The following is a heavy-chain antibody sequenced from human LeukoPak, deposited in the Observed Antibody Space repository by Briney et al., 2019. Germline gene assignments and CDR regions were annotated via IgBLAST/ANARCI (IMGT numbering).Heavy chain of an antibody. Sequence: GGSLRLSCAASGFAFSSYGMHWVRQAPGKGLEWVAFIRYDGSNKYYADSVKGRFTISRDNSKNTLYLQMNSLRAEDTAVYYCARDPAVGATTNAFDIWGQGTMVTVSS. CDR1: GFAFSSYG. J-gene: IGHJ3*02. CDR2: IRYDGSNK. CDR3: ARDPAVGATTNAFDI. D-gene: IGHD1-26*01. V-gene: IGHV3-30*02.